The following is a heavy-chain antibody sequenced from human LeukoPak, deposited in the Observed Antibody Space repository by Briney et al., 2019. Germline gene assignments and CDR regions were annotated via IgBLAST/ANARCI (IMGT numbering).Heavy chain of an antibody. D-gene: IGHD2-15*01. Sequence: SETLSLTCAVYGGSFSGYYWSWIRQPPGKGLEWVGEINHSGSTNYNPSLKSRVTISVDTSKNQFSLKLSSVTAADTAVYYCARGHPGLPSARRLFDLNLRAFDYWGQGTLVTVSS. CDR3: ARGHPGLPSARRLFDLNLRAFDY. CDR2: INHSGST. CDR1: GGSFSGYY. V-gene: IGHV4-34*01. J-gene: IGHJ4*02.